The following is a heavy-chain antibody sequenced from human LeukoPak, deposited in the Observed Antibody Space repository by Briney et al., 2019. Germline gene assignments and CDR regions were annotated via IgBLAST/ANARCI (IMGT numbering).Heavy chain of an antibody. D-gene: IGHD6-19*01. CDR3: ARDNSPPDSGGWSKDYYYYYYMDV. J-gene: IGHJ6*03. CDR1: GYTFTSYG. Sequence: ASVKVSCKASGYTFTSYGISWVRQAPGQGLEWMGWISAYNGNTNYAQKLQGRVTMTTDTSTSTAYMELRSLRSDDTSVYYCARDNSPPDSGGWSKDYYYYYYMDVWGKGTTVTISS. CDR2: ISAYNGNT. V-gene: IGHV1-18*01.